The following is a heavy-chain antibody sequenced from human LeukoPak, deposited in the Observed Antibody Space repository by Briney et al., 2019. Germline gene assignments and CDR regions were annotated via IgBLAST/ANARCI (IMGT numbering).Heavy chain of an antibody. Sequence: GGSLRLSCTTSGFTFSNYPMSWVRQAPGKGLEWLALLGSTAYGGTTKYAASVKGRFTISRDDSESIAYLQMNSLKTEDTAVYYCTRPYYDYLTGYYSDYWGQGTLVTVSS. CDR3: TRPYYDYLTGYYSDY. CDR2: LGSTAYGGTT. J-gene: IGHJ4*02. V-gene: IGHV3-49*04. D-gene: IGHD3-9*01. CDR1: GFTFSNYP.